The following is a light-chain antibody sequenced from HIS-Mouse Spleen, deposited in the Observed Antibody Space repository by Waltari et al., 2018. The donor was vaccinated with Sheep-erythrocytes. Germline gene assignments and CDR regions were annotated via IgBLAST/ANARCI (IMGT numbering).Light chain of an antibody. CDR2: DVS. Sequence: QSALTQPASVSGSPGQSITISCTGTSSDVGGYNYVSWYQQHPGKAPKHMIYDVSNRPSGVSNLFSGSKSGNTASLTISGLQAEDEADYYCSSYTSSSTWVFGGGTKLTVL. CDR1: SSDVGGYNY. V-gene: IGLV2-14*03. J-gene: IGLJ3*02. CDR3: SSYTSSSTWV.